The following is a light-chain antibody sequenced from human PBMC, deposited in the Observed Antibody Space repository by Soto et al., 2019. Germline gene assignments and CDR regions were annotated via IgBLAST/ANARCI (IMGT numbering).Light chain of an antibody. CDR2: EVS. CDR3: LSYTSSGTYV. CDR1: SSDVSNYKY. V-gene: IGLV2-14*01. Sequence: QSVLTQPASVSGSPGQSITISCTGTSSDVSNYKYVSRYQQHPGKAPKLIIYEVSNRPSGVSDRFSGSKSGNTASLTISGLQAEDETDYYCLSYTSSGTYVFGTGTKVTVL. J-gene: IGLJ1*01.